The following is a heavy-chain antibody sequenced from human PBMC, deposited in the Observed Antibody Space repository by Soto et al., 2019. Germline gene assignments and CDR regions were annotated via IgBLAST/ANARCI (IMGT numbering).Heavy chain of an antibody. V-gene: IGHV3-23*01. CDR2: ISGSGGST. CDR1: GFTFSSYA. J-gene: IGHJ4*02. D-gene: IGHD3-10*01. Sequence: GGSLRLSCAASGFTFSSYAMSWVRQAPGKGLEWVSAISGSGGSTYYADSVKGRFTISRDNSKNTLYLQMNSLRAEDTAVYYCAKRLASGDWFGELLFDYWGQGTLVTVSS. CDR3: AKRLASGDWFGELLFDY.